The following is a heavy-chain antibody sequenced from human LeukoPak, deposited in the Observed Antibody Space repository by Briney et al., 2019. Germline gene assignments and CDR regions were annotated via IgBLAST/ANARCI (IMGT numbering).Heavy chain of an antibody. D-gene: IGHD1-14*01. J-gene: IGHJ3*01. CDR3: ARQPGGTAAFDL. CDR2: IYYSGST. Sequence: SETLSLTCTVSGGSINNYYWSWIRQPPGKGLEWIAYIYYSGSTNYNPSLKSLVTISVDASKNQFSLTLTSVTAADTAVYYCARQPGGTAAFDLWGQGTMVTVSS. V-gene: IGHV4-59*08. CDR1: GGSINNYY.